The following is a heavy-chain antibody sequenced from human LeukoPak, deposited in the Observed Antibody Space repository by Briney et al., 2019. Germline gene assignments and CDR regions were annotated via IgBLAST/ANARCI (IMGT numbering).Heavy chain of an antibody. Sequence: ASVKVSCKASGYTFTSYYMHWVRQAPGQGLEWMGIINPSGGSTSYAQKFQGRVTMTRDTSTSTVYMELSSLRSEDTAVYYCGGVFNRVAPRYYYGMDVWGQGTTVTVSS. J-gene: IGHJ6*02. CDR2: INPSGGST. D-gene: IGHD6-6*01. CDR1: GYTFTSYY. CDR3: GGVFNRVAPRYYYGMDV. V-gene: IGHV1-46*01.